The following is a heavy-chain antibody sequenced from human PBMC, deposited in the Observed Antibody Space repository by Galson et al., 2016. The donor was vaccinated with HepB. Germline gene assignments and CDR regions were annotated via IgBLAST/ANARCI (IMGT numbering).Heavy chain of an antibody. D-gene: IGHD1-26*01. Sequence: SLRLSCAGSGFTFSTYVMHWVRQAPGKGPQWVTVISNDGNIKTYADSVKGRFTISRDNSRNTVFLQMNSLGPEDTAVYYCARSVAPWALGSLGFHMDVWGHGTTVTVSS. CDR1: GFTFSTYV. V-gene: IGHV3-30*19. J-gene: IGHJ6*02. CDR3: ARSVAPWALGSLGFHMDV. CDR2: ISNDGNIK.